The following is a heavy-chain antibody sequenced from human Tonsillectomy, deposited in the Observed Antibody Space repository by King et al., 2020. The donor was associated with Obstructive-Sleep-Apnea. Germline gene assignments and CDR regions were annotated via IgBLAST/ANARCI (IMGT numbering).Heavy chain of an antibody. CDR3: VKAGSISWYDY. CDR1: GFTFSSYT. J-gene: IGHJ4*02. V-gene: IGHV3-23*04. D-gene: IGHD6-13*01. CDR2: INNSGGST. Sequence: VQLVESGGGLVQPGGSLRLSCAASGFTFSSYTMGWVRQAPEKGLEWVSDINNSGGSTYYTDSVKGRCTISRDNSKNTLYLQMNTLRAEDTAVYYCVKAGSISWYDYWGQGTLVTVSS.